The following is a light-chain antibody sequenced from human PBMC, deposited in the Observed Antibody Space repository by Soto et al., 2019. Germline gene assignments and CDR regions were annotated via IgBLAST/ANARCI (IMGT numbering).Light chain of an antibody. J-gene: IGKJ1*01. V-gene: IGKV3-20*01. CDR1: QSVSSSY. CDR3: QQYGSSRWT. Sequence: EILLTQSPGTLSLSPGERATLSCRASQSVSSSYLAWYQQKPGQAPRLLIYGASSRATGIPDRFSGSGSGTDFTLTISRLEPEDFAVYYCQQYGSSRWTFGQGPKVDIK. CDR2: GAS.